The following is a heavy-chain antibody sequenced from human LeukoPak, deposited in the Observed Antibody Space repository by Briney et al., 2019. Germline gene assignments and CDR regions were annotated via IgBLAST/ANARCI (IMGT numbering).Heavy chain of an antibody. CDR1: GGSFSVYY. J-gene: IGHJ6*02. Sequence: ASETLSLTCAVSGGSFSVYYGSWIRQPPGKGLECIGEINHSGSTNYNPSLKTRVTISVETSKNQFSLKLSSVTAADTAVYYCARVRVYYDSSGYYYYYYGMDVWGQGTTVTVSS. CDR3: ARVRVYYDSSGYYYYYYGMDV. CDR2: INHSGST. V-gene: IGHV4-34*01. D-gene: IGHD3-22*01.